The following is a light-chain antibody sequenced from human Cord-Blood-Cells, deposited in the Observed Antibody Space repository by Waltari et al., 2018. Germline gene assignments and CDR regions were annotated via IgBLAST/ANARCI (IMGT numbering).Light chain of an antibody. V-gene: IGLV2-23*01. CDR1: SSDVASYNL. CDR2: EGS. Sequence: QSALTQPASVSGSPGQSITISCTGTSSDVASYNLVSLYQQHPGKAPKLMIYEGSKRPSGVSNRFSGSKSGNTASLTISGLQAEDEADYYCCSYAGSSTYVFGTGTKVTVL. J-gene: IGLJ1*01. CDR3: CSYAGSSTYV.